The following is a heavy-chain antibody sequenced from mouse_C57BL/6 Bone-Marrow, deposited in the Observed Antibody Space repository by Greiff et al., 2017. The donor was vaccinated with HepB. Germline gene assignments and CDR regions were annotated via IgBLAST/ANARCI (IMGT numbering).Heavy chain of an antibody. CDR3: TRRGIYDYALYY. CDR1: GYTFTSYW. Sequence: QVQLQQPGAELVKPGASVKLSCKASGYTFTSYWMHWVKQRPGQGLEWIGMIHPNSGSTNYNEKFKSKATLTVDKSSSTAYMQLSSLTSEDSAVYYCTRRGIYDYALYYAGQGTTLTVS. V-gene: IGHV1-64*01. D-gene: IGHD2-4*01. J-gene: IGHJ2*01. CDR2: IHPNSGST.